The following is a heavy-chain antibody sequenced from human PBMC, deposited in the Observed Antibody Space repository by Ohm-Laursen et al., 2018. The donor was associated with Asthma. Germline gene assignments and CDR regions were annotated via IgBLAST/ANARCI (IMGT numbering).Heavy chain of an antibody. D-gene: IGHD3-9*01. J-gene: IGHJ4*02. CDR1: GYTFTSYA. Sequence: GSSVKVSCKASGYTFTSYAMHWVRQAPGQGLEWMGWISAYNGNTNYAQKLQGRVTMTTDTSTSTAYMELRSLRSDDTAVYYCARGASDDILTGYYIAPDYWGQGTLVTVSS. CDR3: ARGASDDILTGYYIAPDY. V-gene: IGHV1-18*01. CDR2: ISAYNGNT.